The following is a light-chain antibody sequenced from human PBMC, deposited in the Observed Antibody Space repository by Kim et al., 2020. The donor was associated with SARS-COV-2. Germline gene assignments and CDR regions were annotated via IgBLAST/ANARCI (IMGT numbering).Light chain of an antibody. CDR2: DTY. Sequence: QSVLTQPPSVSAAPGQRATISCSGSNSNIEKSYVSWYQQLPGRAPTLLIYDTYRRPSGVPDRFFGPKSGTSATLDITGLQMSDEGDYYCAICDTDVSVGTFGGGTQLTVL. CDR1: NSNIEKSY. J-gene: IGLJ2*01. V-gene: IGLV1-51*01. CDR3: AICDTDVSVGT.